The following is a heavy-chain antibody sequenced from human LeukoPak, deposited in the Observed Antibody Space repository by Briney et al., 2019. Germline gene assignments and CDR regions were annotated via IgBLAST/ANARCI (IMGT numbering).Heavy chain of an antibody. V-gene: IGHV3-21*01. Sequence: NPGGSLRLSCEGYEFSFSSYSMNWVRQAPGKGLEWVSSICSSSGIYKYYTDSVKGRSTISRDKPKNSHYLQMNSLRVEDTGVYYCARGRTRDFYYVSSSYYGGWPDIWGQGTMVTVSS. CDR1: EFSFSSYS. CDR3: ARGRTRDFYYVSSSYYGGWPDI. D-gene: IGHD3-22*01. J-gene: IGHJ3*02. CDR2: ICSSSGIYK.